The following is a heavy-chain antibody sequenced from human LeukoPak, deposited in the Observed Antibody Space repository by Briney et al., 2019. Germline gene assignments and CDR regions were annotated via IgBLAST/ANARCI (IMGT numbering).Heavy chain of an antibody. J-gene: IGHJ3*02. CDR1: GFTVSSNY. Sequence: GGSLRLSCAASGFTVSSNYMSWVRQAPGKGLEWVSVIYSGDSTYYADSVKGRFTISRDNSKNTLYLQMNSLRAEDTAVYYCARARDSSGYYPSGFDIWGQGTMVTASS. CDR2: IYSGDST. V-gene: IGHV3-53*01. CDR3: ARARDSSGYYPSGFDI. D-gene: IGHD3-22*01.